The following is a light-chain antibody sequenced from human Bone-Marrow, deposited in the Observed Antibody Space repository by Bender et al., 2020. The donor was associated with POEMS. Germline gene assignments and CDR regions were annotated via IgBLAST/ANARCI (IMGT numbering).Light chain of an antibody. Sequence: QSVLTQPPSASGTPGQRVIISCSGSSSNIVTNPVNWYQHLPGTAPKVLIYNTNQRPSGVPDRFSGSKSGTSASLAISALQSEDSADYYCATWDDNLRRPVFGGGTRLTVL. CDR2: NTN. CDR1: SSNIVTNP. V-gene: IGLV1-44*01. CDR3: ATWDDNLRRPV. J-gene: IGLJ3*02.